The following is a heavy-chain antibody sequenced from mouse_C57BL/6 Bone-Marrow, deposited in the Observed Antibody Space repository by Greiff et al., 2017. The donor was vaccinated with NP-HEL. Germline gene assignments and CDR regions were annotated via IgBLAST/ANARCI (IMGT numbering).Heavy chain of an antibody. J-gene: IGHJ3*01. V-gene: IGHV1-81*01. Sequence: VKLVESGAELARPGASVKLSCKASGYTFTSYGISWVKQSTGQGLEWIGEIYPRSGNTYYNEKFKGKATLTADKSSSTAYMELRSLTSEDSAVYFCARPLLLRYPLFAYWGQGTRVTVSA. CDR1: GYTFTSYG. D-gene: IGHD1-1*01. CDR3: ARPLLLRYPLFAY. CDR2: IYPRSGNT.